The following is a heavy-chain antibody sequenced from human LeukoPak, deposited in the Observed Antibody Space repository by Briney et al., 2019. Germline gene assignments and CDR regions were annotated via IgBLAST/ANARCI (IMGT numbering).Heavy chain of an antibody. V-gene: IGHV3-7*01. Sequence: GGSLRLSCAASGFTFSSYWMSWVRQAPGKGLEWVAYINPDGRDTYYVDSVKGRFTISRDNAQNSMYLQMNSLRVEDTAVYYCTSWGDTTAEYFQRWGQGTLVTVSS. J-gene: IGHJ1*01. CDR2: INPDGRDT. CDR3: TSWGDTTAEYFQR. CDR1: GFTFSSYW. D-gene: IGHD2-21*02.